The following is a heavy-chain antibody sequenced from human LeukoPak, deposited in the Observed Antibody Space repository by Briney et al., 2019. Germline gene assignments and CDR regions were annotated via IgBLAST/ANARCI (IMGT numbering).Heavy chain of an antibody. Sequence: ASVKVSCKASGYTFTSYAMNRVRQAPGQGLEWMGWINTNTENPAYAQGFTGRFVFSLDTSVSTAYLQINSLKTEDTAVYYCARMGYCTRATCGGAFDFWGQGTLVTVSS. CDR1: GYTFTSYA. D-gene: IGHD2-8*01. CDR3: ARMGYCTRATCGGAFDF. J-gene: IGHJ4*02. V-gene: IGHV7-4-1*02. CDR2: INTNTENP.